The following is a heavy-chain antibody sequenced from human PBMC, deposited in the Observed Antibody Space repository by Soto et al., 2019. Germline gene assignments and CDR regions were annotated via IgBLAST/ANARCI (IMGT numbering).Heavy chain of an antibody. V-gene: IGHV1-24*01. J-gene: IGHJ3*02. CDR3: ASRHDYGDYWAFDI. Sequence: ASVKVSFKVSGYTLTELSMHWVRQAPGKGLEWMGGFDPEDGETIYAQKFQGRVTMTEDTSTDTAYMELSSLRSEDTAVYYCASRHDYGDYWAFDIWGQGTMVTVSS. CDR2: FDPEDGET. D-gene: IGHD4-17*01. CDR1: GYTLTELS.